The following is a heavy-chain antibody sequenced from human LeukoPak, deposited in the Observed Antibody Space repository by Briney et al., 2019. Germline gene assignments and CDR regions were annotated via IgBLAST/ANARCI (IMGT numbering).Heavy chain of an antibody. J-gene: IGHJ4*02. CDR3: ARYVWGSYPTFEDY. D-gene: IGHD3-16*02. V-gene: IGHV4-59*01. Sequence: PSETLSLTCTVSGGSISSYYWSWIRQPPGKGLEWIGYIYYSGSTNYNPSLKSRATISVDTSKKQLSMKLSSVTAADTAVYFCARYVWGSYPTFEDYWGQGTLVTVSS. CDR1: GGSISSYY. CDR2: IYYSGST.